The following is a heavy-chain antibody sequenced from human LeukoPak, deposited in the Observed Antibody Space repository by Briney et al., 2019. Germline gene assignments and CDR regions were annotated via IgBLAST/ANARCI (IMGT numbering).Heavy chain of an antibody. J-gene: IGHJ3*02. CDR2: ISWNSGSI. D-gene: IGHD1-26*01. V-gene: IGHV3-9*01. CDR3: ARECSGSYRTAFDI. Sequence: GGSLRLSCAASGFTFDDYAMHWVRQAPGKGLEWVSGISWNSGSIGYADSVKGRFTISRDNAKNSLYLQMNSLRAEDTALYYCARECSGSYRTAFDIWGQGTMVTVSS. CDR1: GFTFDDYA.